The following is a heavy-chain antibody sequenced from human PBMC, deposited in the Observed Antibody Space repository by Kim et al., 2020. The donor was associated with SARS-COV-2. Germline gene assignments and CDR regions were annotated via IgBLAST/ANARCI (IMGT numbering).Heavy chain of an antibody. V-gene: IGHV1-18*04. D-gene: IGHD3-10*01. Sequence: ASVKVSCKASGYTFTSYGISWVRQAPGQGLEWMGWISAYNGNTNYAQKLQGRVTMTTDTSTSTAYMELRSLRSDDTAVYYCARSELLWFGELFQYYFDYWGEGTLVTVSS. J-gene: IGHJ4*02. CDR1: GYTFTSYG. CDR2: ISAYNGNT. CDR3: ARSELLWFGELFQYYFDY.